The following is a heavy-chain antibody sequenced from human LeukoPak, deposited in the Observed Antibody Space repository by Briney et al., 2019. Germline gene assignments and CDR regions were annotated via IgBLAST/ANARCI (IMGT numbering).Heavy chain of an antibody. V-gene: IGHV1-24*01. Sequence: ASVKVSCKVSGYTFTEMSIHWVRQTPGKGLEWLGGIDPESGERVYAQNFRGRVTMSEDTSTDTAYMEVSSLRSEDTAIYYCEAFGVVTNWFDPWGQGTLVTVSS. J-gene: IGHJ5*02. CDR1: GYTFTEMS. D-gene: IGHD3-3*01. CDR2: IDPESGER. CDR3: EAFGVVTNWFDP.